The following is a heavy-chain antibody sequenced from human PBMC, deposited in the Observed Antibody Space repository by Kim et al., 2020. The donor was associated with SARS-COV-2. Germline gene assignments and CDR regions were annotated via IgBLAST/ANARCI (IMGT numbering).Heavy chain of an antibody. Sequence: SETLSLTCTISGGSVTSGGYYWSWIRQYPGKGLEWIGYIFYSGSTYYNPSLKSRVRISVDTSKTQFSLQLTSVTAADTAVYYCARAASPGAFDIWARGQGSPSLQ. CDR1: GGSVTSGGYY. CDR3: ARAASPGAFDI. J-gene: IGHJ3*02. D-gene: IGHD3-10*01. V-gene: IGHV4-31*03. CDR2: IFYSGST.